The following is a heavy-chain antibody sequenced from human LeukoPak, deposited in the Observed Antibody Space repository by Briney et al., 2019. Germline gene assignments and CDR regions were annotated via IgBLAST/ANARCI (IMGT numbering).Heavy chain of an antibody. D-gene: IGHD3-22*01. CDR2: IYYSGST. Sequence: SETLSLTCTVSGGSISSYYWSWIRQPPGKGLEWIGFIYYSGSTNYNPSLKSRVTMSVDTSKNQFSLKLSSVTAADTAVYYCARDYAHYYDSSGYYRDDAFDIWGQGTMVTVSS. J-gene: IGHJ3*02. V-gene: IGHV4-59*12. CDR3: ARDYAHYYDSSGYYRDDAFDI. CDR1: GGSISSYY.